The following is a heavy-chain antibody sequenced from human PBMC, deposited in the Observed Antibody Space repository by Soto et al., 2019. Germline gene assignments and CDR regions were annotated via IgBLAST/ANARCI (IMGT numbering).Heavy chain of an antibody. J-gene: IGHJ6*02. D-gene: IGHD6-13*01. CDR3: AREGIAAAGTRVLDYYGMDV. CDR2: INAGNGNT. CDR1: VYTFTSYA. V-gene: IGHV1-3*01. Sequence: ASVKVSCKASVYTFTSYAMHWVRQAPGQRLEWMGWINAGNGNTKYSQKYQGRVTITRDTSTSTAYMELSSLRSEDTAVYYCAREGIAAAGTRVLDYYGMDVVGQGTTVTVSS.